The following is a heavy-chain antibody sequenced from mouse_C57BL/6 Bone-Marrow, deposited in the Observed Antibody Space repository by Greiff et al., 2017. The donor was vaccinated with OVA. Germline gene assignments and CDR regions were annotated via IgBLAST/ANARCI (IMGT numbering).Heavy chain of an antibody. CDR1: GYTFTDYE. CDR3: TWGNYEGCAY. Sequence: QVQLQQSGAELVRPGASVTLSCKASGYTFTDYEMHWVKQTPVHGLEWIGAIDPETGGTAYNQKFKGKAILTADKSSSTAYMELRSLTSEDSAVYYCTWGNYEGCAYWGQGTLVTVSA. V-gene: IGHV1-15*01. D-gene: IGHD2-1*01. J-gene: IGHJ3*01. CDR2: IDPETGGT.